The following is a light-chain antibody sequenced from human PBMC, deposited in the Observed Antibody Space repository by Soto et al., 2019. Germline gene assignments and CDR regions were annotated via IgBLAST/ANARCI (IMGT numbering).Light chain of an antibody. J-gene: IGKJ4*01. CDR2: GAS. Sequence: EIVMTQSPVTLSVSPGERATLSCRASESVSSNLGWYQQKPGQPPRLLIYGASTRATGVPARFSGSGSGTEFTLTIISLQSEDLAVYYCQQYNNWPPLTFGGGTKVEIK. CDR3: QQYNNWPPLT. CDR1: ESVSSN. V-gene: IGKV3-15*01.